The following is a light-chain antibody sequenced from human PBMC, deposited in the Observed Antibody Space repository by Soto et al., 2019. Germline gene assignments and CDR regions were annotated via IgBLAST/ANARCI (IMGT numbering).Light chain of an antibody. V-gene: IGKV3-20*01. CDR3: QQYGSSPWP. J-gene: IGKJ1*01. Sequence: EIVLTQSPGTLSLSPGERATLSCRASQSVSSSYLAWYQQKPGQAPRLLIYGVSSRATGIPDRFSGSGSGTDFTLTISRLEPEDFAVYYCQQYGSSPWPFGQGTKVDIK. CDR2: GVS. CDR1: QSVSSSY.